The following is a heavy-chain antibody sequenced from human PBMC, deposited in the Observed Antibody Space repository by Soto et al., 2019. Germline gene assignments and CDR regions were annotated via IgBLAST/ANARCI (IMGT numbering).Heavy chain of an antibody. CDR2: ISGSGGST. V-gene: IGHV3-23*01. J-gene: IGHJ4*02. Sequence: EVQLLESGGGLVQPGGSLRLSCAASGFTFSSYAMSWVRQAPGKGLEWVSAISGSGGSTYYADSVKGRFTISRDNSKNTVYLQMNSLRAEVTAVYYCAKGYGDYVEGVDYWGQGPLVTVSS. D-gene: IGHD4-17*01. CDR3: AKGYGDYVEGVDY. CDR1: GFTFSSYA.